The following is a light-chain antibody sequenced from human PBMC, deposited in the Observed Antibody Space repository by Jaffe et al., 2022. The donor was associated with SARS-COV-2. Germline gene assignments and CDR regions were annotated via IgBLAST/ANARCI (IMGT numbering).Light chain of an antibody. Sequence: EIVMTQSPATLSVSPGERATLSCRASQSVSSNLAWYQQKPGQAPRLLIYAASTRATGIPARFSGSGSGTEFTLTISSLQSEDFAVYYCQQYYTWPPWTFGQGTKVEIK. CDR3: QQYYTWPPWT. CDR2: AAS. J-gene: IGKJ1*01. V-gene: IGKV3-15*01. CDR1: QSVSSN.